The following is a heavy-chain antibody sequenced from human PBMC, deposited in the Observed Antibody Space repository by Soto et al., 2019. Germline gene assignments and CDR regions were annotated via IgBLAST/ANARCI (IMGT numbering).Heavy chain of an antibody. V-gene: IGHV1-46*03. J-gene: IGHJ4*02. D-gene: IGHD3-9*01. Sequence: QVQLVQSGAEVKKPGASVKVSCKASGYTFTSYYMHWVRQAPGQGLEWMGIINPSGGSTGYAQTFQGRVTMTRDTATNSVYMEMSSLRSEDTAVYYCARGEGVDIFTGYRLFDYWGQGTLVTVSS. CDR1: GYTFTSYY. CDR3: ARGEGVDIFTGYRLFDY. CDR2: INPSGGST.